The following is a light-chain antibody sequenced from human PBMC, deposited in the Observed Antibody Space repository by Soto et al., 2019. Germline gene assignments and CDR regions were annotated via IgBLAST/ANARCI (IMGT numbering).Light chain of an antibody. CDR3: QQYGSSPQT. Sequence: VLGQSPGALSLSPGERARLSCRSSQSVSSYLAWYQQKPGQAPRLFIYGASSRTTGIPDRFSGSGSGTVFTLTTSRLEPEDLAVYYCQQYGSSPQTFGQGTKVDIK. CDR2: GAS. CDR1: QSVSSY. V-gene: IGKV3-20*01. J-gene: IGKJ1*01.